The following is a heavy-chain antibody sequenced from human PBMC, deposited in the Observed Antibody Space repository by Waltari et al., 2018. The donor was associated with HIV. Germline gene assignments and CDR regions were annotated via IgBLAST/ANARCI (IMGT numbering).Heavy chain of an antibody. Sequence: QVQLQQWGAGLLTPSETLSLTCAVYGGSFSGYYWSWIRQPPGKGLEWIGEINHSGSTNYNPSLKSRVTISVDTSKNQFSLKLSSVTAADTAVYYCARAGMVTTLPDAFDIWGQGTMVTVSS. J-gene: IGHJ3*02. CDR3: ARAGMVTTLPDAFDI. CDR1: GGSFSGYY. CDR2: INHSGST. D-gene: IGHD1-1*01. V-gene: IGHV4-34*01.